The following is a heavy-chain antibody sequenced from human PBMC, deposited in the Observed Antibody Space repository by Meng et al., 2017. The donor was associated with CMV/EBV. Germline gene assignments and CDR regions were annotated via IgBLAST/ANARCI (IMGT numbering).Heavy chain of an antibody. Sequence: SETLSLTCTVSGGSISSYYWSWIRQPPGKGLEWIGYIYYSGSTNYNPSLKSRVTISVDTSKNQFSLKLSSVTAADTAVYYCARGVEMATINYYGVDVWGQGTTVTVSS. V-gene: IGHV4-59*01. D-gene: IGHD5-24*01. CDR1: GGSISSYY. CDR2: IYYSGST. J-gene: IGHJ6*02. CDR3: ARGVEMATINYYGVDV.